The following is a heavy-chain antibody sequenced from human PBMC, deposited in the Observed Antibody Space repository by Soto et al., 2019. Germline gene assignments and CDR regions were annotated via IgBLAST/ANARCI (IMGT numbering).Heavy chain of an antibody. CDR2: IIPIFGTS. J-gene: IGHJ3*02. CDR3: ARDSGGYGAPAFDI. D-gene: IGHD3-10*01. Sequence: SVKVSCKASGYTFTSYGISWVRQAPGQGLEWMGGIIPIFGTSNSAQKFQGRVSLTADESTSSAHMELSSLRSEDTAVYYCARDSGGYGAPAFDIWGQGTLVTVSS. V-gene: IGHV1-69*13. CDR1: GYTFTSYG.